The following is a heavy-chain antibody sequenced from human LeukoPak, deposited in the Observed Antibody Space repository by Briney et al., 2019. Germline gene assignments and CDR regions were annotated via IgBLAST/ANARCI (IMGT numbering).Heavy chain of an antibody. CDR1: GFTFSSYA. CDR2: IKQDGSEK. Sequence: PGGSLRLSCAASGFTFSSYAMSWVRQAPGKGLEWVANIKQDGSEKYYVDSVKGRFTISRDNAKNSLYLQMNSLRAEDTAVYHCARDGDITIFGVVDYWGQGTLVTVSS. D-gene: IGHD3-3*01. CDR3: ARDGDITIFGVVDY. J-gene: IGHJ4*02. V-gene: IGHV3-7*03.